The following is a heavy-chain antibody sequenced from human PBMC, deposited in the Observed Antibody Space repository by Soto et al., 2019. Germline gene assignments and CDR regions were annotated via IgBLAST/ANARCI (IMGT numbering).Heavy chain of an antibody. J-gene: IGHJ5*02. D-gene: IGHD2-2*02. CDR3: ATIQQDIVVVPAAISWFDP. Sequence: TSVKVSCKVSGYTLTELSMHWVRQAPGKGLEWMGGFDPEDGETIYAQKFQGRVTMTEDTSTDTAYMELSSLRSEDTAVYYCATIQQDIVVVPAAISWFDPWGQGTLVTVSS. CDR1: GYTLTELS. CDR2: FDPEDGET. V-gene: IGHV1-24*01.